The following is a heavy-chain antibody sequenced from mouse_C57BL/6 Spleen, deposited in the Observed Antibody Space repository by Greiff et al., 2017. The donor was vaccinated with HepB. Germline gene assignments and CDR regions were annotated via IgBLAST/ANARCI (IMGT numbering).Heavy chain of an antibody. D-gene: IGHD2-1*01. V-gene: IGHV1-69*01. CDR3: ARNGKNFDY. CDR2: IDPSDSYT. Sequence: QVQLKQPGAELVMPGASVKLSCKASGYTFTSYWMHWVKQRPGQGLEWIGEIDPSDSYTNYNQKFKGKSTLTVDKSSSTAYKQLSSLTSEDSAVYYCARNGKNFDYWGQGTTLTVSS. J-gene: IGHJ2*01. CDR1: GYTFTSYW.